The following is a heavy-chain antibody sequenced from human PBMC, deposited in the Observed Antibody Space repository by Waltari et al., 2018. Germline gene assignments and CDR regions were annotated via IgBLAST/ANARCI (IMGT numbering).Heavy chain of an antibody. J-gene: IGHJ3*02. CDR3: ARDDHYCSSTSCYEDAFDI. Sequence: QVQLQESGPGLVKPSETLSLTCTVSGGSISSYYWSWIRQPPGKGLEWIGYIYYSVSTNYNTSFKSRVTIALDTSKNQFSLKLSSVTAADTAVYYCARDDHYCSSTSCYEDAFDIWGQGTMVTVSS. CDR1: GGSISSYY. D-gene: IGHD2-2*01. V-gene: IGHV4-59*01. CDR2: IYYSVST.